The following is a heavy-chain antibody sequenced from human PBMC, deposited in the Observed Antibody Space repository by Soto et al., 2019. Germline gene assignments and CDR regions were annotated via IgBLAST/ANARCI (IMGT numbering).Heavy chain of an antibody. CDR3: ATIAARNRTGYYYYMVV. CDR1: GGSISSGGYY. CDR2: IYYSGST. V-gene: IGHV4-31*03. J-gene: IGHJ6*03. D-gene: IGHD6-6*01. Sequence: SETLSLTCTVSGGSISSGGYYWSWIRQHPGKGLEWIGYIYYSGSTYYNPSLKSRVTISVDTSKNQFSLKLSSVTAADTAVYYCATIAARNRTGYYYYMVVSGKGTTVTVSS.